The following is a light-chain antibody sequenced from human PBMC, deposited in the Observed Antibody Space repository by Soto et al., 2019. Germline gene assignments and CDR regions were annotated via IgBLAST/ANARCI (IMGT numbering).Light chain of an antibody. CDR3: SSYTSSSTPYYF. V-gene: IGLV2-14*01. CDR1: SSDVGGYNY. J-gene: IGLJ1*01. CDR2: DVS. Sequence: QSALTQPASVSGSPGQSITISCTGTSSDVGGYNYVSWYQQHPGKAPKLMIYDVSNRPSGVSNRFSGSKSGNTASLTISGLQAEDEAEYYCSSYTSSSTPYYFFGTGTKLTVL.